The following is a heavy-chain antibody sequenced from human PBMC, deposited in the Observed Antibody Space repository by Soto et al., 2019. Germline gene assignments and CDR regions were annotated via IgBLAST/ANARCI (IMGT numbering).Heavy chain of an antibody. CDR3: ARGYYDFWSGNLKSYYYYYYMDV. V-gene: IGHV1-8*01. Sequence: GASVKVSCKASGYTFTSYDINWVRQATGQGLEWMGWMNPNSGNTGYAQKFQGRVTMTRNTSISTAYMELSSLRSEDTAVYYCARGYYDFWSGNLKSYYYYYYMDVWGTGTTVTVSS. CDR1: GYTFTSYD. CDR2: MNPNSGNT. J-gene: IGHJ6*03. D-gene: IGHD3-3*01.